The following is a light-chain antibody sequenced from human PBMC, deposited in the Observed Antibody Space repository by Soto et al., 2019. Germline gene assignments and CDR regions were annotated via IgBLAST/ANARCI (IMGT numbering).Light chain of an antibody. J-gene: IGKJ4*01. CDR3: QQYNNWPPLT. CDR1: QSVSSN. V-gene: IGKV3-15*01. CDR2: GAS. Sequence: EIVMTQSPATLSVSPGERATLSCRARQSVSSNLAWYQQKPGQAPRLLIYGASTRATGIPARFSGSGSRTEFTLTISSLQTEDFAVYYCQQYNNWPPLTFGGGTKVEIK.